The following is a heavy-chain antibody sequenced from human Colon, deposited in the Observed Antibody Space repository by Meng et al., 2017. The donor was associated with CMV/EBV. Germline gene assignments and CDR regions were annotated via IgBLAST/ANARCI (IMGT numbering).Heavy chain of an antibody. V-gene: IGHV3-74*03. CDR2: INTDGSYV. D-gene: IGHD2/OR15-2a*01. CDR3: ARAGLSLHNYLDY. Sequence: GESLKISCAASGFTFSSHWMHWVRQAPGKGLVSVSRINTDGSYVTYADSVKGRFTISRDNAKNTLYLQMNSLRAEDTAVYYCARAGLSLHNYLDYWGQGTLVTVSS. J-gene: IGHJ4*02. CDR1: GFTFSSHW.